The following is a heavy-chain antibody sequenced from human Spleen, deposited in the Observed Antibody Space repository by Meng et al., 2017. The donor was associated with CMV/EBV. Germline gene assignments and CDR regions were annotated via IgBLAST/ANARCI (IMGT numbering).Heavy chain of an antibody. CDR3: ARVLGAALATYYGMDV. D-gene: IGHD6-6*01. CDR1: GFTFDDYA. Sequence: SLKISCAASGFTFDDYAMHWVRQAPGKGLEWVSGISWNSGSTIYYADSVKGRFTVSRDNAKNSVSLQMNSLRAEDTAVYYCARVLGAALATYYGMDVWGQGTTVTVSS. V-gene: IGHV3-9*01. CDR2: ISWNSGSTI. J-gene: IGHJ6*02.